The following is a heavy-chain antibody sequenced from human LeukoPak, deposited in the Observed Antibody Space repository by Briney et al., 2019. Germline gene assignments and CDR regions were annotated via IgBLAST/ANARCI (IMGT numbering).Heavy chain of an antibody. J-gene: IGHJ4*02. CDR2: ISGSGGST. D-gene: IGHD2-2*01. CDR1: GFTVSSNY. Sequence: GGSLRLSCAASGFTVSSNYMNWVRQAPGKGLEWVSSISGSGGSTYYADSVKGRLTISRDNSKNTLYLQMNTLRAEDTAVYYCAPLSIPSGEFDYWGQGTLVTVSS. V-gene: IGHV3-23*01. CDR3: APLSIPSGEFDY.